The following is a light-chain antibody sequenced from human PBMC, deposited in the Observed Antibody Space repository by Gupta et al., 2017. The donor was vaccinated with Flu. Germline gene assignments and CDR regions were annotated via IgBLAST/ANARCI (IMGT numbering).Light chain of an antibody. V-gene: IGLV1-47*01. CDR3: AGWDDNRSFPV. CDR2: RNN. CDR1: GSNIGSNY. J-gene: IGLJ3*02. Sequence: QSVLPQPPSASGPPGQTVTISCSGSGSNIGSNYVYWYQPLPGAAPHLIIYRNNQRPSGVPDRFSGSTSGFSASLAISGLRAEDEADYYCAGWDDNRSFPVFGGGTKLTVL.